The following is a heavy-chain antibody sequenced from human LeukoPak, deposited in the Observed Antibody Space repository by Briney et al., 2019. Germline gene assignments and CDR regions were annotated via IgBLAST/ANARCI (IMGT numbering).Heavy chain of an antibody. CDR2: ISSSGSTI. CDR1: GFTFSDYY. CDR3: ARDPGSGWYHYYYGMDV. V-gene: IGHV3-11*01. J-gene: IGHJ6*02. D-gene: IGHD6-19*01. Sequence: GGSLRLSCAASGFTFSDYYMSWIRQAPGKGLEWVSYISSSGSTIYYADSVKGRFTISRDNAKSSLYLQMNSLRAEDTAVYYCARDPGSGWYHYYYGMDVWGQGTTVTVSS.